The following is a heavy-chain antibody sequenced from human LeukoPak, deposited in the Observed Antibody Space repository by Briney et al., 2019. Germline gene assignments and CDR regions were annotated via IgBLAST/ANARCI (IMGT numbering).Heavy chain of an antibody. D-gene: IGHD3-3*01. J-gene: IGHJ4*02. Sequence: SETLSLTCTVSGGSISSSDYYWSWIRQPPGKGLEWIGYIYYRGDAYYNPSLESRVVLSVDTSKNQFSLRVNSVTAADTAVYYCARVSRFLEWADFDYWGQGTLVTVSS. V-gene: IGHV4-30-4*01. CDR2: IYYRGDA. CDR3: ARVSRFLEWADFDY. CDR1: GGSISSSDYY.